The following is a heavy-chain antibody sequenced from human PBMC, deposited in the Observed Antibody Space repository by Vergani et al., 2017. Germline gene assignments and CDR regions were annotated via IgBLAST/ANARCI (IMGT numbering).Heavy chain of an antibody. J-gene: IGHJ4*02. CDR2: IYYSGST. D-gene: IGHD3-10*01. CDR1: GGSFNTYY. V-gene: IGHV4-59*12. CDR3: ARSGDSSVRVGPPYYFDY. Sequence: QVQLEESGPGLVKPSETLSLTCTVSGGSFNTYYWSWIRQSPGKGLEWIGYIYYSGSTYYNPSLKSRVTISVDTSKNQFSLKLSSVTAADTAVYYCARSGDSSVRVGPPYYFDYWGQGTLVTVSS.